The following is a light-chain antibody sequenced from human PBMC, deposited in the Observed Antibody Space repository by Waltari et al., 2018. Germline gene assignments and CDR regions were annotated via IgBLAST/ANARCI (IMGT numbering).Light chain of an antibody. CDR2: AAT. V-gene: IGKV1-39*01. Sequence: DIQMTQSPSSLSASVGDRVTITYRASHYVSSFLNWYQQKPGRAPKLLIYAATTLQSGVPSRFSGSGSGTEFTLTISSLQPEDFATYYCQQTYSTSSLTFGGGSKVEIK. CDR1: HYVSSF. CDR3: QQTYSTSSLT. J-gene: IGKJ4*01.